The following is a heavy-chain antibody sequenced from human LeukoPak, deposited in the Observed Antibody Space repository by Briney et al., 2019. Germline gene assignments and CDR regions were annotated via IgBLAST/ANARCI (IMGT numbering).Heavy chain of an antibody. V-gene: IGHV4-39*01. J-gene: IGHJ3*02. Sequence: SETLSLTCTVSGGSISSSSYYWGWIRQPPGKGLEWLGTIYYSGSTYYGPSLKSRVTMSVYTSKNQFSLKLNSVTAADTAVYYCARHIYSGTDGDAFDIWGQGTMVTVSS. CDR3: ARHIYSGTDGDAFDI. D-gene: IGHD1-26*01. CDR1: GGSISSSSYY. CDR2: IYYSGST.